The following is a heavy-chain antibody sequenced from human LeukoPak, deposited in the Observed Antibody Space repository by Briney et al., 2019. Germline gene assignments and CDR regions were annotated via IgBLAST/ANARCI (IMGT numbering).Heavy chain of an antibody. CDR3: ARDLLGMFDSGYGGFDY. V-gene: IGHV1-2*02. D-gene: IGHD5-12*01. CDR1: GYTFNGYY. CDR2: INPNSGVT. Sequence: GASVKVSCKASGYTFNGYYIHWVRQAPGQGLEWMGWINPNSGVTNYAQKLQGRVTMTRDTYISTAYMELSRLRSDDTAVYYCARDLLGMFDSGYGGFDYWGQGTLVTVSS. J-gene: IGHJ4*02.